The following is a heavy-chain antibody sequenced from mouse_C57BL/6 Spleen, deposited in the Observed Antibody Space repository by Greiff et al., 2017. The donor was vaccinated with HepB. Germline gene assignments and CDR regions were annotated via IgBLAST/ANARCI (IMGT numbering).Heavy chain of an antibody. CDR2: INPSNGGT. J-gene: IGHJ2*01. CDR1: GYTFTSYW. V-gene: IGHV1-53*01. CDR3: ARWDYYGSSLRDY. Sequence: VQLQQPGTELVKPGASVKLSCKASGYTFTSYWMHWVKQRPGQGLEWIGNINPSNGGTNYNEKFKSKATLTVDKSSSTAYMQLSSLASEDSAVYYCARWDYYGSSLRDYWGQGTTLTVSS. D-gene: IGHD1-1*01.